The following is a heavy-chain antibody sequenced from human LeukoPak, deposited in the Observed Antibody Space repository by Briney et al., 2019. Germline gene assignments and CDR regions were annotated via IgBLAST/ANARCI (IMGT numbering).Heavy chain of an antibody. J-gene: IGHJ5*02. V-gene: IGHV4-59*01. CDR2: IYYSGST. CDR3: ARKNVGVVPAAISWFDP. Sequence: SETLSLTCTVSGGSISSYYWSWIRQPPGKGLEWIGYIYYSGSTNYSPSLKSRVTISVDTSKNQFSLKLSSVTAADTAVYYCARKNVGVVPAAISWFDPWGQGTLVTVSS. CDR1: GGSISSYY. D-gene: IGHD2-2*01.